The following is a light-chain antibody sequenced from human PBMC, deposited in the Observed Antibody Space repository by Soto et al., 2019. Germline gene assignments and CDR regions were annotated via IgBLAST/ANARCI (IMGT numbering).Light chain of an antibody. V-gene: IGLV2-18*02. CDR1: SSDVGGYNR. CDR2: EVS. CDR3: SSYTSSSTFLWV. J-gene: IGLJ3*02. Sequence: QSALTQPPSVSGSPGQSVTISCTGTSSDVGGYNRVSWYQQPPGTAPKLMIYEVSNRPSAVPDRVSGSKSGNTASLTISGLQAEDEADYYCSSYTSSSTFLWVFGGGTKLTVL.